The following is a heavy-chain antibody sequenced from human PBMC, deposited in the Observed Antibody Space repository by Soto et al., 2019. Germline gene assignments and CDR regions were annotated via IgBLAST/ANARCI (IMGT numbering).Heavy chain of an antibody. V-gene: IGHV4-4*02. Sequence: PSETLSLTCAVSGGSISSSNWWSWVRQPPGKGLEWIGEIYHSGSTNYNPSLKSRVTISVDKSKNQFSLKLSSVTAADTAVYYCAKTRQYCSSTSCPPQYYYYYGMDVWGQGTTVT. D-gene: IGHD2-2*01. CDR2: IYHSGST. CDR1: GGSISSSNW. J-gene: IGHJ6*02. CDR3: AKTRQYCSSTSCPPQYYYYYGMDV.